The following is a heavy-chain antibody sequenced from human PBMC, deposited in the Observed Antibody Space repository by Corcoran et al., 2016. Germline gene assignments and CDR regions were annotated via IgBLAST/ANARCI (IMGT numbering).Heavy chain of an antibody. Sequence: QVQLVQSGAEVKKPGASVKVSCKASGYTFTSYGISWVRQAPGQGLEWMGWISAYNGNTNYAQKLQGRVTMTTDTSTSTAYMELRSLRSDDTAVYYCARDRRFLEWLPVDYGMDVWGQGTTVTVSS. CDR1: GYTFTSYG. CDR2: ISAYNGNT. D-gene: IGHD3-3*01. V-gene: IGHV1-18*01. J-gene: IGHJ6*02. CDR3: ARDRRFLEWLPVDYGMDV.